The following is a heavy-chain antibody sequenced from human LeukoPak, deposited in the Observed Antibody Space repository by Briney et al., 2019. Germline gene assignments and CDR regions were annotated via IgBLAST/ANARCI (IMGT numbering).Heavy chain of an antibody. Sequence: PGGSLRLSCAASGVTFRTSSMTSARQAPGKGLEGVSYISSSSSTIYYADSVKGRFTISRHNAKNSLYLQMDSLRAEDTAVYYCVRGVVGTYAFDIWGQGTMVTVSS. CDR3: VRGVVGTYAFDI. V-gene: IGHV3-48*01. D-gene: IGHD2-15*01. J-gene: IGHJ3*02. CDR2: ISSSSSTI. CDR1: GVTFRTSS.